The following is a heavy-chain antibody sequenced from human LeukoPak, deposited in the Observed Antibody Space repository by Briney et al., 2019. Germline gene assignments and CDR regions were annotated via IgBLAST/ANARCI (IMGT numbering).Heavy chain of an antibody. D-gene: IGHD2-8*01. CDR2: IYHSGST. Sequence: SQTLSLTCAVSGGSISSGGYSWSWIRQPPGKGLEWIGYIYHSGSTYYNPSLKSRVTISVDKSKNQLSLNLTSVTAADTAVYYCSRENGAFSPFGYWGQGTLVTVLS. V-gene: IGHV4-30-2*01. CDR1: GGSISSGGYS. J-gene: IGHJ4*02. CDR3: SRENGAFSPFGY.